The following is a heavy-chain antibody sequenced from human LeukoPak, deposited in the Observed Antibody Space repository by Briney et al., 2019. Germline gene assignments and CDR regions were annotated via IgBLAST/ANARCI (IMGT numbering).Heavy chain of an antibody. V-gene: IGHV4-4*07. D-gene: IGHD3-10*01. J-gene: IGHJ4*02. CDR2: IHTSGST. Sequence: SETLSLTCTVSGGSISSYYWSWIRQPAGKGLEWMGRIHTSGSTNYNPSLKSRVTMSGDTSKNQFSLKLSSVTAADTAVYYCARRPKNYYGSGSYYGYWGQGTLVTVSS. CDR3: ARRPKNYYGSGSYYGY. CDR1: GGSISSYY.